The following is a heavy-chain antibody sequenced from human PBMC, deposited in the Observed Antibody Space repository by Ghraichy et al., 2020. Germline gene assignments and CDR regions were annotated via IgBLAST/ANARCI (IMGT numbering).Heavy chain of an antibody. V-gene: IGHV4-4*09. Sequence: SETLSLTCTVSGASISSYYWSWIRQPPGKGLEWIGYIYTGITLYNPSLQSRVTISADTSKNQFSLRLSSVTAADTAVYYCTRHAVIAVLAYGMDVWGQGASVTVSS. CDR2: IYTGIT. J-gene: IGHJ6*02. CDR1: GASISSYY. CDR3: TRHAVIAVLAYGMDV. D-gene: IGHD2-21*01.